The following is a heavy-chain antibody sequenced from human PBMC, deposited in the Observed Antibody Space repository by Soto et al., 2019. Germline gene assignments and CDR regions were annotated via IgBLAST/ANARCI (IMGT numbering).Heavy chain of an antibody. D-gene: IGHD3-3*01. CDR3: TTDVTTLVSFDY. Sequence: EVQLVESGGGLVKPGGSLRLSCAASGFTFSNAWMSWVRQAPGKGLEWVGRIKSKTDGGTTDYAAPGKGRFTISRDDSKNTLYLQMNSLKTEDTAVYYCTTDVTTLVSFDYWGQGTLVTVSS. V-gene: IGHV3-15*01. J-gene: IGHJ4*02. CDR1: GFTFSNAW. CDR2: IKSKTDGGTT.